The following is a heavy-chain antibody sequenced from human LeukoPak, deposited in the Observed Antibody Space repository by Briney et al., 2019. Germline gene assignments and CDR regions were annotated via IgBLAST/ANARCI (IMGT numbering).Heavy chain of an antibody. CDR3: ARVQQWLVFGD. J-gene: IGHJ4*02. D-gene: IGHD6-19*01. CDR1: GFTFSSSW. Sequence: GGSLRLSSEASGFTFSSSWMTWVRQAPGKGLEWVANIKPDGSEKFYADFVKGRFTVSRDNAANSLSLQMNSLKAEDTAVYYCARVQQWLVFGDWGQGALVTVSS. V-gene: IGHV3-7*01. CDR2: IKPDGSEK.